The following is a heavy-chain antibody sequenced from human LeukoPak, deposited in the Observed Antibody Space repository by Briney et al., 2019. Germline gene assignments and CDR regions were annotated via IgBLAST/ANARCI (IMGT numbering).Heavy chain of an antibody. CDR3: ARGRDCSGGSCFSGLDY. J-gene: IGHJ4*02. D-gene: IGHD2-15*01. CDR2: IYYSGST. CDR1: GGSISSYY. V-gene: IGHV4-59*01. Sequence: PSETLSLTCTVSGGSISSYYWGWIRQPPGKGLEWIGYIYYSGSTNYNPSLKSRVTISVDTSKNQFSLKLSSVTAADTAVYYCARGRDCSGGSCFSGLDYWGQGTLVTVSS.